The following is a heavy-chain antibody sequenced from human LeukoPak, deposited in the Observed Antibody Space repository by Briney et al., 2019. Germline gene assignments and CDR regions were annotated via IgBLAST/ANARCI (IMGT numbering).Heavy chain of an antibody. D-gene: IGHD2-15*01. CDR1: GYTFIDYY. CDR3: ATLGYCSGGSCSQGDY. CDR2: INPSSGGT. J-gene: IGHJ4*02. V-gene: IGHV1-2*02. Sequence: ASVKVSCKASGYTFIDYYIHWVRQAPGQGLEWMGWINPSSGGTNYAQKFQGRVTMTRDTSISTAYMELSRPTSDDTAVYYCATLGYCSGGSCSQGDYWGQGTLVTVSS.